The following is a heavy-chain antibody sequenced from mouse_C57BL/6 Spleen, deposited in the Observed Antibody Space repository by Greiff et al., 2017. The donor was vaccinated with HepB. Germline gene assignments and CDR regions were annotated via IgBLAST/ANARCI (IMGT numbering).Heavy chain of an antibody. J-gene: IGHJ4*01. D-gene: IGHD2-3*01. CDR1: GFTFSDYG. Sequence: EVQVVESGGGLVKPGGSLKLSCAASGFTFSDYGMHWVRQAPEKGLEWVAYISSGSSTIYYADTVKGRFTISRDNAKNTLFLQMTSLRSEDTAMYYCARGDGYYVIYAMDYWGQGTSVTVSS. V-gene: IGHV5-17*01. CDR3: ARGDGYYVIYAMDY. CDR2: ISSGSSTI.